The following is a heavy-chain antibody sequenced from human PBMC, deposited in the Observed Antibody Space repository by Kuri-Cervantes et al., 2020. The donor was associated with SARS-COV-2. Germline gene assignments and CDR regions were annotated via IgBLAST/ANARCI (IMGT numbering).Heavy chain of an antibody. V-gene: IGHV3-30*18. Sequence: GGSLRLSCAASGFNFSRTDMHWVRQAPGKGLEWVAVISYDGSNKYYADSVKGRFTISRDNSKNTLYLQMNSLRAEDTAVYYCAKAGEYCSSTSCGEGYYYYGMDVWGQGTTVTVSS. J-gene: IGHJ6*02. CDR2: ISYDGSNK. CDR1: GFNFSRTD. D-gene: IGHD2-2*01. CDR3: AKAGEYCSSTSCGEGYYYYGMDV.